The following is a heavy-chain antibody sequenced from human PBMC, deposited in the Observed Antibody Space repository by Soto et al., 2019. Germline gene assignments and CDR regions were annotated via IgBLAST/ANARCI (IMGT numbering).Heavy chain of an antibody. CDR2: ISYDGSNK. Sequence: QVQLVESGGGVVQPGRSLRLSCAASGFTFSSYGMHWVRQAPGKGLEWVAVISYDGSNKYYADSVKGRFTISRDNSKNTLYLQMNSLRAEDTAVYYCAKASSPGYYDSSGYYVHWGQGTLVTVSS. CDR3: AKASSPGYYDSSGYYVH. V-gene: IGHV3-30*18. CDR1: GFTFSSYG. J-gene: IGHJ4*02. D-gene: IGHD3-22*01.